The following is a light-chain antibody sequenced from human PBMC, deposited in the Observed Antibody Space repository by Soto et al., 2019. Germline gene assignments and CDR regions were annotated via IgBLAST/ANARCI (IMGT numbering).Light chain of an antibody. Sequence: EIVMTRSPASLPVSPGEIVTLSCRASQSVASNLAWYQQKPGQAPRLLIYGTSTRATGVPARFSGSGSGTDFTLTISSLQAADFAVYHCQHYSNWPITFGQGTRLEIK. CDR3: QHYSNWPIT. J-gene: IGKJ5*01. CDR2: GTS. V-gene: IGKV3-15*01. CDR1: QSVASN.